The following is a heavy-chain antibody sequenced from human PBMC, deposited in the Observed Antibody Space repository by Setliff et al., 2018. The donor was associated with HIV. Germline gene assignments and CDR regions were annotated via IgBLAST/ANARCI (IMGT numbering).Heavy chain of an antibody. V-gene: IGHV4-59*01. CDR3: ARGCYNFWSGYPPLDY. CDR2: IYYSGST. J-gene: IGHJ4*02. CDR1: GGSISSYY. Sequence: LSLTCTVSGGSISSYYWSWIRQPPGKGLEWIGYIYYSGSTNYNPSLKSRVTISVDTSKNQFSLKLSSVTAADTAVYYCARGCYNFWSGYPPLDYWGQGTLVTVSS. D-gene: IGHD3-3*01.